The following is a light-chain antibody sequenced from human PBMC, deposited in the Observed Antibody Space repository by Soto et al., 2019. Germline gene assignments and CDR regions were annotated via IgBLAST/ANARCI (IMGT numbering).Light chain of an antibody. Sequence: EIVLTQSPATLSLSPGERATISCRASQNIDSYLCWFQQKPGQAPRLLIYDASTRATGVPATFSGSGSGTDFTLTISSLEPEDFAVYYCQQRSNWPLTFGGGTKVEIK. CDR2: DAS. CDR3: QQRSNWPLT. CDR1: QNIDSY. V-gene: IGKV3-11*01. J-gene: IGKJ4*01.